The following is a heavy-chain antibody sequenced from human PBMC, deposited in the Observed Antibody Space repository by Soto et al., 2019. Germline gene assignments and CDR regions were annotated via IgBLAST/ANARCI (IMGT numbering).Heavy chain of an antibody. Sequence: PSETLSLTCAVSGGSISGSYYYWGWLRQSPGRGPEWIGSVFYTGFTSYNPSLESRVSVSVDTSKNQFSLKVSAVTAADTAVYYCARGTTVTTPYFYGMDVWGQGTTVTVSS. CDR1: GGSISGSYYY. CDR3: ARGTTVTTPYFYGMDV. J-gene: IGHJ6*02. D-gene: IGHD4-4*01. CDR2: VFYTGFT. V-gene: IGHV4-39*01.